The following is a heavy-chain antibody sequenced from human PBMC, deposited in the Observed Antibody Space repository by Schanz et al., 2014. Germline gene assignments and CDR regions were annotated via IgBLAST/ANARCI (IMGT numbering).Heavy chain of an antibody. J-gene: IGHJ4*02. CDR3: AKDIRIRLFFQFDS. CDR1: GFTFSDYY. Sequence: QVQLVESGGGLVKPGGSLRLSCAASGFTFSDYYMNWIRQAPGKGLEWVSYISNSGYTIYYADSVKGRFTISRDNAKNSLYLQMNSVTAEDTALYYCAKDIRIRLFFQFDSWGQGTLVTVSS. V-gene: IGHV3-11*01. D-gene: IGHD3-3*01. CDR2: ISNSGYTI.